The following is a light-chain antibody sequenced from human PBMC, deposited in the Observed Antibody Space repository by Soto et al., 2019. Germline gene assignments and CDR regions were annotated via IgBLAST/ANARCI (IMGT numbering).Light chain of an antibody. V-gene: IGKV4-1*01. J-gene: IGKJ4*01. Sequence: VMTQSPDSLAVSLGERATINCKSSQSVLYGSNSKNYLAWYQQKPGQPPKLLIYWASTRVSGVPERFSGSGFGTDFTLTISSLQAEDVAVYYCQQYFSTPRLTFGGGTRVEIK. CDR3: QQYFSTPRLT. CDR1: QSVLYGSNSKNY. CDR2: WAS.